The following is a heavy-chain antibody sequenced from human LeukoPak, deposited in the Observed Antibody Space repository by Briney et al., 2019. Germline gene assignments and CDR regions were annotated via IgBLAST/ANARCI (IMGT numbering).Heavy chain of an antibody. D-gene: IGHD6-6*01. J-gene: IGHJ4*02. CDR2: ISWNSGSI. CDR1: GFTFDNYA. CDR3: AKDTRQYSTSGEFDY. Sequence: GGSLRLSCAASGFTFDNYAMHWVRQAPGRGLEWVSGISWNSGSIGYADSVKGRFTISRDNAKNSLYLQMNSLRAEDMALYYCAKDTRQYSTSGEFDYWGQGTLVTVSS. V-gene: IGHV3-9*03.